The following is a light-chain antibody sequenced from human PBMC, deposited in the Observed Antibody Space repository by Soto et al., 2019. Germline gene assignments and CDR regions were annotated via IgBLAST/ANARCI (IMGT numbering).Light chain of an antibody. J-gene: IGLJ3*02. CDR2: GNS. CDR1: SSNIGAGSD. Sequence: QSVLTQPPSVSGAPGQRVTISCTGSSSNIGAGSDVHWYQQLPGTAPKLLIYGNSNRPSGVPDRFSGSKSGTSASLAITGLQAEDEADYYCQSYDSILSGLLVFGGGTQLTVL. CDR3: QSYDSILSGLLV. V-gene: IGLV1-40*01.